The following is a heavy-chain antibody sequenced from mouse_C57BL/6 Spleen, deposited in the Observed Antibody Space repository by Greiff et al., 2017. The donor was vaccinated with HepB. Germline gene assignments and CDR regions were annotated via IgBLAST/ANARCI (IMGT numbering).Heavy chain of an antibody. CDR3: ASGDYGSWYFDV. V-gene: IGHV1-61*01. CDR2: IYPSDSET. Sequence: QVQLQQPGAELVRPGSSVKLSCKASGYTFTSYWMDWVKQRPGQGLEWIGNIYPSDSETHYNQKFKDKATLTVDKSSSTAYMQLSSLTSEDSAVYYCASGDYGSWYFDVWGTGTTVTVSS. CDR1: GYTFTSYW. D-gene: IGHD1-1*01. J-gene: IGHJ1*03.